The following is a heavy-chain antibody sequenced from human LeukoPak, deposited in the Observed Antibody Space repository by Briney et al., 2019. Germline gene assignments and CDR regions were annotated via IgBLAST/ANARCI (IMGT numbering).Heavy chain of an antibody. CDR1: GGSISSSSYY. D-gene: IGHD6-19*01. CDR3: ARSVAGSYNWFDP. Sequence: SETLSLTCTVSGGSISSSSYYWSWIRQPPGKGLEWIGEINHSGSTNYNPSLKSRVTISVDTSKNQFSLKLSSVTAADTAVYYCARSVAGSYNWFDPWGQGTLVTVSS. J-gene: IGHJ5*02. CDR2: INHSGST. V-gene: IGHV4-39*07.